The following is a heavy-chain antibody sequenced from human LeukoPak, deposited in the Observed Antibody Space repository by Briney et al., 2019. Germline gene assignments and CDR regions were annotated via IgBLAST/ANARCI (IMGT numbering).Heavy chain of an antibody. CDR3: ARGPLQYLDWLLFLELDY. D-gene: IGHD3-9*01. CDR2: ISSSSSTI. Sequence: GGSLRLSCAASGSTFSSYSMNWVRQAPGKGLEWVLYISSSSSTIYYADSVKGRFTISRDNAKNSLYLQMNSLRAEDTAVYYCARGPLQYLDWLLFLELDYWGQGTLVTVYS. V-gene: IGHV3-48*01. CDR1: GSTFSSYS. J-gene: IGHJ4*02.